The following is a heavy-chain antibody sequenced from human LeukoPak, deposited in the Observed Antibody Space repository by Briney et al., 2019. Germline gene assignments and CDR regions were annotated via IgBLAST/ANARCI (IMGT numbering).Heavy chain of an antibody. V-gene: IGHV3-23*01. Sequence: GGSLRLSCAASGFAFSSYAMSWVRQAPGKGLEWVSAISGSGGSTYYADSVKGRFIISRDNSKNTLYLQMNSLRAEDTAVYYCAKNFFPAYYYYMDVWGKGTTVTVSS. CDR2: ISGSGGST. D-gene: IGHD2/OR15-2a*01. CDR3: AKNFFPAYYYYMDV. J-gene: IGHJ6*03. CDR1: GFAFSSYA.